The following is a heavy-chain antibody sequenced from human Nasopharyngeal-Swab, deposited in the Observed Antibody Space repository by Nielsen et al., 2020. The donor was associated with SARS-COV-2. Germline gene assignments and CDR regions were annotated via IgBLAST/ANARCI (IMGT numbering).Heavy chain of an antibody. J-gene: IGHJ4*02. D-gene: IGHD6-19*01. V-gene: IGHV3-30*03. CDR3: ARGPWKQWLVLLVASPFDY. CDR1: GFTFSSYG. Sequence: GESLKISCAASGFTFSSYGMHWVRQVPGKGLEWVAVISYDGSNKYYADSVKGRFTISRDNSKNTLYLQMNSLRAEDTAVYYCARGPWKQWLVLLVASPFDYWGQGTLVTVSS. CDR2: ISYDGSNK.